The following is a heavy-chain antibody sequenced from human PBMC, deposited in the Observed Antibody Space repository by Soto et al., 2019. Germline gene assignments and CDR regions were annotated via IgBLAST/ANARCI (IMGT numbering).Heavy chain of an antibody. CDR3: ARDKGGFNQGYYYGMDV. V-gene: IGHV1-2*04. CDR2: INPNSGGT. Sequence: ASVKVSCKASGYTFTGYYMHWVRQAPGQGFECMGWINPNSGGTNYAQKFQGWVTMTRDTSISTAYMELSRLRSDDTAVYYCARDKGGFNQGYYYGMDVWGQGTTVTVSS. CDR1: GYTFTGYY. D-gene: IGHD3-16*01. J-gene: IGHJ6*02.